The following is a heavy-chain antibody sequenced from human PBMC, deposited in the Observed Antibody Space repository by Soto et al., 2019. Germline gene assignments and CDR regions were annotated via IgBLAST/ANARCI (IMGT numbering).Heavy chain of an antibody. CDR1: GGSISSGDYY. V-gene: IGHV4-30-4*01. CDR2: IYYSGST. CDR3: ARGDLVPAARYYYYGMDV. D-gene: IGHD2-2*01. Sequence: QVQLQESGPGLVKPSQTLSITCTVSGGSISSGDYYWSWIRQPPGKGLEWIGYIYYSGSTYYNPSLKSRVTISVDTSKNQFSLKLSSVTAADTAVYYCARGDLVPAARYYYYGMDVWGQGTTVTVSS. J-gene: IGHJ6*02.